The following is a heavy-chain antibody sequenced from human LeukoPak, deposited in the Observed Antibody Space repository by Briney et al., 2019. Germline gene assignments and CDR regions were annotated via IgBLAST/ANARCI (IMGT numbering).Heavy chain of an antibody. CDR1: GFIFGDDG. J-gene: IGHJ4*02. CDR3: AKDSQGRIVVVPAAINS. CDR2: ISYDGNKK. Sequence: GGSLRLSCEVSGFIFGDDGMHWVRQAPGKGLEWVAVISYDGNKKYYADSVKGRFTISRDNSKNTVYMQMNSLRAEDTAVYYCAKDSQGRIVVVPAAINSWGQGTLVTVSS. D-gene: IGHD2-2*02. V-gene: IGHV3-30*18.